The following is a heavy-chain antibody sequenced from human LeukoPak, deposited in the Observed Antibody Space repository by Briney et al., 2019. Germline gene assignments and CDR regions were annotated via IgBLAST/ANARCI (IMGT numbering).Heavy chain of an antibody. CDR1: GGTFSIYA. Sequence: SVKVSCKASGGTFSIYAISWVRQAPGQGLEWMGGIIPIFGTANYAQKFQGRVTITTDESTSTAYMELSSLRSEDTAVYYCASPGSFYYGGNSGGFDYWGQGTLVTVSS. CDR2: IIPIFGTA. CDR3: ASPGSFYYGGNSGGFDY. V-gene: IGHV1-69*05. J-gene: IGHJ4*02. D-gene: IGHD4-23*01.